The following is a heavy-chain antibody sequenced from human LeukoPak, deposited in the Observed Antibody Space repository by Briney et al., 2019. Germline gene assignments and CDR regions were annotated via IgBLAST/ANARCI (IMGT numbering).Heavy chain of an antibody. CDR1: GYTFTGYY. CDR3: ARDKDIVLMVYEGWFEP. Sequence: ASSVKVSCKASGYTFTGYYMHWVRQAPGHGLEWMGWINPNSGGTHYAQKFQGRVTMTRDTSISTAYMELSRLRSHDTAVYYCARDKDIVLMVYEGWFEPWGQGTLVTVSS. CDR2: INPNSGGT. V-gene: IGHV1-2*02. D-gene: IGHD2-8*01. J-gene: IGHJ5*02.